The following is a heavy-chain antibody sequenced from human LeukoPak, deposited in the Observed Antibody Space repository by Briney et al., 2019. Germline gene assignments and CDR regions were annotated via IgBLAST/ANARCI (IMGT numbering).Heavy chain of an antibody. J-gene: IGHJ4*02. V-gene: IGHV3-7*01. CDR1: GFTFSSYW. CDR2: IKQDGSEK. D-gene: IGHD2-2*01. Sequence: GGSLRLSCAASGFTFSSYWMSWVRQAPGKGLERMANIKQDGSEKYYVDSVKGRFTISRDNAENSLFLQMNNLRAEDTAVYYCARDFRRGVVVPAAKPDYWGQGTLVTVSS. CDR3: ARDFRRGVVVPAAKPDY.